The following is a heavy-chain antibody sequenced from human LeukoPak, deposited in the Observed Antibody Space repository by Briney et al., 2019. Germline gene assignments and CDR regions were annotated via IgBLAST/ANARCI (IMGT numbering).Heavy chain of an antibody. V-gene: IGHV4-30-2*01. CDR1: GGSISSGGYS. Sequence: PSQTLSLTCAVSGGSISSGGYSWSWIRQPPGKGLEWIGYIYHSGSTYYNPSLKSRVTMSVDTSKNQFSLKLSSVTAADTAVYYCARVVRGYSYGFDYWGQGTLVTVSS. CDR2: IYHSGST. D-gene: IGHD5-18*01. CDR3: ARVVRGYSYGFDY. J-gene: IGHJ4*02.